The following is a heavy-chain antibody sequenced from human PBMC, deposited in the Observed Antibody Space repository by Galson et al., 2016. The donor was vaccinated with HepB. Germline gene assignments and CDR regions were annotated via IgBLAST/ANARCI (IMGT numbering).Heavy chain of an antibody. D-gene: IGHD3-22*01. Sequence: SETLSLTCTVSGGSISNYYWIWIRQPPGKGLEWIGYIYYSGSTNYNPSLKSRVTISVDTSKNQFSLQLSSVTAADTAVYYCARRRNYYDGSGYYNDWFDPWGQGTLVTGSS. CDR3: ARRRNYYDGSGYYNDWFDP. CDR1: GGSISNYY. V-gene: IGHV4-59*08. J-gene: IGHJ5*02. CDR2: IYYSGST.